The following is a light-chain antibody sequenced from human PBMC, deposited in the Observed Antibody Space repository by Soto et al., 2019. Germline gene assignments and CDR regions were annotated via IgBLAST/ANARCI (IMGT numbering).Light chain of an antibody. CDR1: QSISSN. V-gene: IGKV3-15*01. CDR3: QQYNHWPSYS. Sequence: VMTQSPATLSVSPGETATLACRASQSISSNLAWYQQNAGQAPRLLMYGASTMATGVPARFSGSGSGTEFTLTISSLQSEDFAIFYCQQYNHWPSYSFGQGTKLEI. J-gene: IGKJ2*01. CDR2: GAS.